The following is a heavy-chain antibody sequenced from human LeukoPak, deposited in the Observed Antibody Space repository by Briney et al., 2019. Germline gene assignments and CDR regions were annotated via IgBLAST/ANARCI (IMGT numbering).Heavy chain of an antibody. V-gene: IGHV1-18*01. D-gene: IGHD4-11*01. Sequence: ASVKVSCAASGDTFIRYGISWVRQAPGKGLEWMGWISTGNGNTNYAQKLQGRVTTTTDTSTSTAYMELRSLRSDDTAVYYCARYSNYLGFDYWGQGALVTVSS. CDR2: ISTGNGNT. CDR3: ARYSNYLGFDY. CDR1: GDTFIRYG. J-gene: IGHJ4*02.